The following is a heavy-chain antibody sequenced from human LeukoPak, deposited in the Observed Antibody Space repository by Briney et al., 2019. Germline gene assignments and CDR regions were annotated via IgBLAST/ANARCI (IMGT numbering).Heavy chain of an antibody. CDR2: MNPNSGNT. J-gene: IGHJ6*02. V-gene: IGHV1-8*01. D-gene: IGHD3-3*01. CDR3: ARGYDFWSGYYRYYYYGMDV. CDR1: GCTFTSYD. Sequence: ASVKVSCKASGCTFTSYDINWVRQATGQGLEWMGWMNPNSGNTGYAQKFQGRVTMTRNTSISTAYMELSSLRSEDTAVYYCARGYDFWSGYYRYYYYGMDVWGQGTTVTVSS.